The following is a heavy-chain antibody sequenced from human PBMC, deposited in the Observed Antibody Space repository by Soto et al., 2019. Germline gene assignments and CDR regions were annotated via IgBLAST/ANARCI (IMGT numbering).Heavy chain of an antibody. Sequence: GGSLRLSCAASGFTFSDYYMSWIRQAPGKGLEWVSYISSSGSTIYYADSVKGRFTISRDNAKNSLYLQMNSLRAEDTAVYYCARERSAAAANDAFDIWGQGTMVTVSS. V-gene: IGHV3-11*01. CDR1: GFTFSDYY. D-gene: IGHD6-13*01. J-gene: IGHJ3*02. CDR3: ARERSAAAANDAFDI. CDR2: ISSSGSTI.